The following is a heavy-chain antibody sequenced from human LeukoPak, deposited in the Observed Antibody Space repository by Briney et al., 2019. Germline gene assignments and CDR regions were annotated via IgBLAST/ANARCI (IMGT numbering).Heavy chain of an antibody. CDR2: ISWNSGSI. CDR3: AKDSGSYPHDAFDI. CDR1: GFTFDDYA. Sequence: GRSLRLSCAASGFTFDDYAMHWVRQAPGKGLEWVSGISWNSGSIGYADSVKGRFTISRDNAKNSLYLQMNSLRAEDMALYYCAKDSGSYPHDAFDIWGQGTMVTVSS. D-gene: IGHD1-26*01. J-gene: IGHJ3*02. V-gene: IGHV3-9*03.